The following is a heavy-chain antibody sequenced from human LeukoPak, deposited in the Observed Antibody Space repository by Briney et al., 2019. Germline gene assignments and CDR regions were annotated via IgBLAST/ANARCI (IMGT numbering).Heavy chain of an antibody. D-gene: IGHD6-13*01. V-gene: IGHV3-30*18. CDR2: ISDDGRNK. J-gene: IGHJ4*02. CDR3: AKDRETTASGTFDY. Sequence: PGGSLRLSCAASGFTFNNYGMHYVRQAPGKGLEWVAVISDDGRNKNYADSVKGRFTISRDNSNNTLYLQMNSLRPEDTGVYYCAKDRETTASGTFDYWGQGTLVTVSS. CDR1: GFTFNNYG.